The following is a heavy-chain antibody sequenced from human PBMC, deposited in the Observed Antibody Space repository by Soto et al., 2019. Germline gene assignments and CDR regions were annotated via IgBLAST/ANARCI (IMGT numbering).Heavy chain of an antibody. CDR1: GGSISSGDYY. Sequence: QVQLQESGPGLVKPSQTLSLTCTVSGGSISSGDYYWSWIRQPPGKGLEWIGYIYYSGSTYYNPSLKSRVTTAVDPAKHQFPLKLNSMAAADTAVYYCARQNYGSGSTYFDYWGQGTLVTVSS. V-gene: IGHV4-30-4*01. D-gene: IGHD3-10*01. J-gene: IGHJ4*02. CDR3: ARQNYGSGSTYFDY. CDR2: IYYSGST.